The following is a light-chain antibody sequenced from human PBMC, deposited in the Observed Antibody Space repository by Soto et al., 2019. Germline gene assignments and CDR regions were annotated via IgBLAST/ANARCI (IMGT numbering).Light chain of an antibody. Sequence: DIQMTQSPSTLSASVGERVTITCRASQTINEWLAWYQQKIGKAPKVLIYQASTLASAVPSRFSGSGSGTTFPLTLSSLQPDYSATFYCQHYNIYPYSFGQGTKLEI. V-gene: IGKV1-5*03. CDR1: QTINEW. CDR2: QAS. CDR3: QHYNIYPYS. J-gene: IGKJ2*03.